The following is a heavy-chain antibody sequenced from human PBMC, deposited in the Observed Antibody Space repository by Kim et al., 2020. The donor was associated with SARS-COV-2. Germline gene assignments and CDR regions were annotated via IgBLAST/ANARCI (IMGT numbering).Heavy chain of an antibody. CDR1: GFTFSSYG. Sequence: GGSLRLSCAASGFTFSSYGMHWVRQAPGKGLEWVAVISYDGSNKYYADSVKGRFTISRDNSKNTLYLQMNSLRAEDTAVYYCAKILVYQRNYDYWGQGTLVTVSS. CDR3: AKILVYQRNYDY. J-gene: IGHJ4*02. D-gene: IGHD2-2*01. V-gene: IGHV3-30*18. CDR2: ISYDGSNK.